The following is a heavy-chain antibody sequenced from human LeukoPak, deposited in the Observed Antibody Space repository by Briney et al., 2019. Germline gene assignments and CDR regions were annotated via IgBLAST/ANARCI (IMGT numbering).Heavy chain of an antibody. D-gene: IGHD1-26*01. CDR2: ISSNGGST. V-gene: IGHV3-64*01. CDR1: GFTFSSYA. CDR3: ARDARSGSGSYYLWFDY. Sequence: GGSLRLSCAASGFTFSSYAMHWVRQAPGRGLEYVSAISSNGGSTYYANSVKGRFTISRDNSKNTLYLQMGSLRAEDMAVYYCARDARSGSGSYYLWFDYWGQGTLVTVSS. J-gene: IGHJ4*02.